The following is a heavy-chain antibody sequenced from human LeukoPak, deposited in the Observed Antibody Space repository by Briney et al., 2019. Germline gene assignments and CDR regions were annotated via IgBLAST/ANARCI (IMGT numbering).Heavy chain of an antibody. Sequence: ASVTVSCKASGYTFTGYYMHWVRQAPGQGLEWMGWINPNSGGTNYAQKFQGRVTMTRDTSISTAYMELSRLRSDDTAVYYCARTEWELANWFDPWGQGTLVTVSS. CDR2: INPNSGGT. J-gene: IGHJ5*02. CDR1: GYTFTGYY. V-gene: IGHV1-2*02. D-gene: IGHD1-26*01. CDR3: ARTEWELANWFDP.